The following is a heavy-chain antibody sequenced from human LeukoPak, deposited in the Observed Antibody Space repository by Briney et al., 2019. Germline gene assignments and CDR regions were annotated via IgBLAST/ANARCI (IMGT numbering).Heavy chain of an antibody. V-gene: IGHV4-4*09. Sequence: PSETLSLACTVSGGSFEHYFWSWIRQPPGKGLEWIGYMLDTVTTKDNPSLKSRFTLSADTSKNQFSLMLTSVTAADTAVYYCATIKRGNIFGYFDFWGQGIPVTVSS. CDR2: MLDTVTT. D-gene: IGHD5-18*01. J-gene: IGHJ4*02. CDR1: GGSFEHYF. CDR3: ATIKRGNIFGYFDF.